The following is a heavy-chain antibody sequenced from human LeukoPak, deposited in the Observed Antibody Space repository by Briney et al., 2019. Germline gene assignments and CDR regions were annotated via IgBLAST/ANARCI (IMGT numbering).Heavy chain of an antibody. CDR1: GFTFSSYS. CDR2: ISSNSSYI. CDR3: ARDRHTYYYGMDV. V-gene: IGHV3-21*01. Sequence: GGSLRLSCAASGFTFSSYSMNWVRQAPGKGLEWVSSISSNSSYIYYADSVKGRFTISRDNAKNSLYPQMNSLRAEDTAVYYCARDRHTYYYGMDVWGKGTTVTVSS. J-gene: IGHJ6*04.